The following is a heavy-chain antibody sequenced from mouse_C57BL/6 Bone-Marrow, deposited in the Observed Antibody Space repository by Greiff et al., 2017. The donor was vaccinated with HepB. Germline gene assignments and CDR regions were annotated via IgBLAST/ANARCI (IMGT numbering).Heavy chain of an antibody. D-gene: IGHD2-2*01. CDR1: GFTFSSYG. V-gene: IGHV5-6*01. CDR2: ISSGGSYT. Sequence: DVHLVESGGDLVKPGGSLKLSCAASGFTFSSYGMSWVRQTPDKRLEWVATISSGGSYTYYPDSVKGRFTISRDNAKNTLYLQRSSLKSEDTAMYYCARHTGYDFDYWGQGTTLTVSS. J-gene: IGHJ2*01. CDR3: ARHTGYDFDY.